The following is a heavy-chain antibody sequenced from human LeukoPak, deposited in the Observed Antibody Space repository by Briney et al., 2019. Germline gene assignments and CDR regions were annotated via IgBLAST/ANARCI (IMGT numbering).Heavy chain of an antibody. CDR2: ISSSSSYI. Sequence: GRSLRLSCAASGFTFSSYSMNWVRQAPGKGLEWVSSISSSSSYIYYADSVKGRFTISRDNAKNSLYLQINSLRAEDTVVYYCASMTTYCGGDCYFFDYWGQGTLVTVSS. D-gene: IGHD2-21*02. V-gene: IGHV3-21*01. CDR1: GFTFSSYS. CDR3: ASMTTYCGGDCYFFDY. J-gene: IGHJ4*02.